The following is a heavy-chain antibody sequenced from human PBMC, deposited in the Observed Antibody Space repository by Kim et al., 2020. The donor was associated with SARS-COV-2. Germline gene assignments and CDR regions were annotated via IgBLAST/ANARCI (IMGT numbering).Heavy chain of an antibody. CDR3: TGSGYSPLDAFNI. J-gene: IGHJ3*02. D-gene: IGHD3-22*01. Sequence: ASVKVSCKASGYTFTSYYLDWVRQAPGQWLEWMGIINPSGGSTTYAQKFQGRVTMTRDTSTGTVYMELSSLTSEDTAIYYCTGSGYSPLDAFNIWGQGTMVTVSS. CDR2: INPSGGST. CDR1: GYTFTSYY. V-gene: IGHV1-46*01.